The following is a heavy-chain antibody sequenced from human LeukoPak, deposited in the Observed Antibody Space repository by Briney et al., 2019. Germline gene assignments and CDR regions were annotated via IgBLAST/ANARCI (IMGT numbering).Heavy chain of an antibody. J-gene: IGHJ4*02. CDR3: ARDLRGAAAGQY. V-gene: IGHV1-18*01. Sequence: ASVKVSCKVSGYTFTSYGISWVRQAPGQGLEWMGWISGYNGNTNYAQKLQGRVTMTTDTSTSIAYMELRSLRSDDTAVYYCARDLRGAAAGQYWGQGTLVTVSS. CDR1: GYTFTSYG. CDR2: ISGYNGNT. D-gene: IGHD6-13*01.